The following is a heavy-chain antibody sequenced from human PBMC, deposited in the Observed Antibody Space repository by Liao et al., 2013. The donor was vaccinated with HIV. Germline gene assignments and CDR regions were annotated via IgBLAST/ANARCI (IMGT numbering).Heavy chain of an antibody. V-gene: IGHV4-34*01. CDR1: GASLSSYY. CDR3: ARGRNNWNSGSFDY. CDR2: INHSGST. J-gene: IGHJ4*02. Sequence: QVQLPQWGAGLVKPSETLSLTCGVSGASLSSYYWNWIRQPPGKGLEWIGEINHSGSTNYNPSLKSRVTISLDMSKNQFSLNLSSVTAADTAVYYCARGRNNWNSGSFDYWGQGTLVTVSS. D-gene: IGHD1-7*01.